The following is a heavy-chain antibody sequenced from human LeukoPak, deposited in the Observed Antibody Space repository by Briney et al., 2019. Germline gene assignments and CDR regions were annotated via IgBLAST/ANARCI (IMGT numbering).Heavy chain of an antibody. CDR3: ARGSRYGMDV. CDR1: GYTFPSYD. J-gene: IGHJ6*02. Sequence: ASVTVSCKASGYTFPSYDINWVRPATGQGLEWMGWMNPNNGNTGYAQKFQGRVTMTRNTSISTAYMELSSLRSEDTAAYYCARGSRYGMDVWGQGTTVTVSS. CDR2: MNPNNGNT. V-gene: IGHV1-8*01.